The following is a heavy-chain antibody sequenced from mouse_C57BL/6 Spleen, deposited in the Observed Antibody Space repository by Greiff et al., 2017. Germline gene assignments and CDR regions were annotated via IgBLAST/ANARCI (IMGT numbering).Heavy chain of an antibody. Sequence: VQLQQSGAELVKPGASVKISCKASGYAFSSYWMNWVKQRPGKGLEWIGQLYPGDGDTNYNGKFKGKATLTADKSSSTAYMQLSSLTSEDSAVYFCARGDYYGSSYRYAMDYWGQGTSVTVSS. CDR2: LYPGDGDT. CDR1: GYAFSSYW. D-gene: IGHD1-1*01. J-gene: IGHJ4*01. CDR3: ARGDYYGSSYRYAMDY. V-gene: IGHV1-80*01.